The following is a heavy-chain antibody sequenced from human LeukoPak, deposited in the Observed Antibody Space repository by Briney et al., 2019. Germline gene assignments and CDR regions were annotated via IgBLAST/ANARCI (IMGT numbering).Heavy chain of an antibody. Sequence: GGSLRLSCAASGFTFSSYAMNWVRQAPGKGLEWVSAISGRDGSTYYADSVKGRFTISRDNSKNTLYLQMNSLRAEDTAVYYCAKEGVVVPAARYYYYYYYMDVWGKGTTVTISS. D-gene: IGHD2-2*01. V-gene: IGHV3-23*01. J-gene: IGHJ6*03. CDR1: GFTFSSYA. CDR2: ISGRDGST. CDR3: AKEGVVVPAARYYYYYYYMDV.